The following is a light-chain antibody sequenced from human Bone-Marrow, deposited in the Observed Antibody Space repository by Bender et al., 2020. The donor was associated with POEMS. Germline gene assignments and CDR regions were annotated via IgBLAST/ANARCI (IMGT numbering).Light chain of an antibody. CDR2: DVT. V-gene: IGLV2-11*01. Sequence: QSALTQPRSVSGSPGQSVTISCTGTSSDVGDYNSVSWSQRHPGKAPKLLIFDVTERPSGVPDRFSGFKSANTASLIISGLQAEDEADYYCCSYAGTYNHVVFGAGTKLTVL. CDR3: CSYAGTYNHVV. J-gene: IGLJ2*01. CDR1: SSDVGDYNS.